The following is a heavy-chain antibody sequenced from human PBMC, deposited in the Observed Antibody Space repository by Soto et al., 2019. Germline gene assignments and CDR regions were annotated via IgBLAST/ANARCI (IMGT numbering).Heavy chain of an antibody. CDR3: AGAAARRGDIDY. D-gene: IGHD6-6*01. CDR1: GFTVSSNY. J-gene: IGHJ4*02. V-gene: IGHV3-53*04. CDR2: LYSGGTT. Sequence: EVQLVESGGGLVQPGGSLRLSCAASGFTVSSNYMSWVRQAPGKGLEWVSVLYSGGTTFYVDSVKGRFTISRHNSKTTLYLKMASLRAVDTAVYYCAGAAARRGDIDYWGQGTLVTVSS.